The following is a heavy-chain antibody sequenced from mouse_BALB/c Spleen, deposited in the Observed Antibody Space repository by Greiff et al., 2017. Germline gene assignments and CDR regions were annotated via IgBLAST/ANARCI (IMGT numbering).Heavy chain of an antibody. D-gene: IGHD2-14*01. CDR2: INPYNDGT. V-gene: IGHV1-14*01. J-gene: IGHJ4*01. CDR3: ARNYRFLYYYAMDY. CDR1: GYTFTSYV. Sequence: VQLQQSGPELVKPGASVKMSCKASGYTFTSYVMHWVKQKPGQGLEWIGYINPYNDGTKYNEKFKGKATLTSDKSSSTAYMELSSLTSEDSAVYYCARNYRFLYYYAMDYWGQGTSVTVSA.